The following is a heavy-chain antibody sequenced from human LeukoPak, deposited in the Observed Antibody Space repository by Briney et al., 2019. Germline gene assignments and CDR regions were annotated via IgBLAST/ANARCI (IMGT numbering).Heavy chain of an antibody. CDR2: ISAYNGNT. J-gene: IGHJ3*02. Sequence: ASVKVSCKASGYTFTSYGISWVRQAPGQGREWMGWISAYNGNTNYAQKLQGRVTMTTDTSTSTAYMELRSLRSDDTAVYYCARDSPLINAFDIWGQGTMVTVSS. CDR1: GYTFTSYG. CDR3: ARDSPLINAFDI. V-gene: IGHV1-18*01. D-gene: IGHD3-22*01.